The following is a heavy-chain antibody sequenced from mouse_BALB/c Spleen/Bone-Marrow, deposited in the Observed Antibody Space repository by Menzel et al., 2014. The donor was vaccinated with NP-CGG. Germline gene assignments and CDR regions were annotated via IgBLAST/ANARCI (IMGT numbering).Heavy chain of an antibody. V-gene: IGHV1S22*01. CDR2: IYPGSGST. CDR1: GYTFTSYW. Sequence: LQQSGSELVRPGASVKLSCKASGYTFTSYWMHWVKQRPGQGPEWIGNIYPGSGSTNYDEKFKSKATLTVDTSSSTAYMQLSSLTSEGSAVYYCTRSTATFAYWGQGTLVTVSA. J-gene: IGHJ3*01. CDR3: TRSTATFAY. D-gene: IGHD1-2*01.